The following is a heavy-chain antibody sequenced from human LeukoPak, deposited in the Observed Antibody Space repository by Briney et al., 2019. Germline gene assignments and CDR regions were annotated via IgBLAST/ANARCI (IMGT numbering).Heavy chain of an antibody. V-gene: IGHV3-74*01. CDR1: GFPFSPYW. D-gene: IGHD1-7*01. J-gene: IGHJ4*02. CDR3: PRYNWNSAPFDY. CDR2: INSDGSST. Sequence: GGSLELPLEAFGFPFSPYWMHWVGKAPGKGLGWVSRINSDGSSTSYADSVKGRFTISRDNAKNTLYLQMNSLRAEDTAVYYCPRYNWNSAPFDYWGQGTLVTVSS.